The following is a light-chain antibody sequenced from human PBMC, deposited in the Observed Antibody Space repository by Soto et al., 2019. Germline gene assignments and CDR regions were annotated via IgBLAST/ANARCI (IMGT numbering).Light chain of an antibody. V-gene: IGKV1-5*01. CDR3: QQYHRYST. Sequence: DITLSQAPSTLSASVGDSVTISCRAIQNIYARWAWYQQKPGKAHKLLIYDVSTLDSGVPSRFSGSASGTEFTLTINNLESDDFATYYCQQYHRYSTFGQGTKVDIK. J-gene: IGKJ1*01. CDR1: QNIYAR. CDR2: DVS.